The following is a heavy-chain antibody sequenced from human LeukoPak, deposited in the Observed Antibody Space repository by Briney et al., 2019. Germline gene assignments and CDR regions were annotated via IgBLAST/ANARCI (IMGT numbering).Heavy chain of an antibody. D-gene: IGHD3-10*01. Sequence: GRSLRLSCAASGFTFSSYAMHWVRQAPGKGLEWVAVISYDGSNKYYADSVKGRFTISRDNSKNTLYLQMNSLRAEDTAVYYCAREAVWGVLTYFDYWGQGTLVTVSS. CDR2: ISYDGSNK. V-gene: IGHV3-30*04. CDR1: GFTFSSYA. J-gene: IGHJ4*02. CDR3: AREAVWGVLTYFDY.